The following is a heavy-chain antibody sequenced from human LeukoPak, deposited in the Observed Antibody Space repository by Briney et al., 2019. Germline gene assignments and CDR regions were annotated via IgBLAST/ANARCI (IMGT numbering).Heavy chain of an antibody. CDR2: IIPILGIA. J-gene: IGHJ5*02. Sequence: SVKVSCKASGGTFSSYAISWVRQAPGQGLEWMGRIIPILGIANYAQKFQGRVTITADKSTSTAYMELSSLRSEDTAVYYCARVLVGATGYNWIDPWGQGTLVTVSS. V-gene: IGHV1-69*04. D-gene: IGHD1-26*01. CDR3: ARVLVGATGYNWIDP. CDR1: GGTFSSYA.